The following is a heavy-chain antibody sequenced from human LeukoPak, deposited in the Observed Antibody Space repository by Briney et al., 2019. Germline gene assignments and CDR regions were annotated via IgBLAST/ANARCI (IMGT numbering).Heavy chain of an antibody. CDR3: ARARRDGYNSDY. Sequence: GGSLSLSCAASGFTFSSYWMTWVRQTPGKGLEWVANIKQDGSDKYYVDSVKGRFTISRDNAKNSLYLQMNSLRAEDTAVYYCARARRDGYNSDYWGQGTLVTVSS. V-gene: IGHV3-7*01. CDR2: IKQDGSDK. CDR1: GFTFSSYW. J-gene: IGHJ4*02. D-gene: IGHD5-24*01.